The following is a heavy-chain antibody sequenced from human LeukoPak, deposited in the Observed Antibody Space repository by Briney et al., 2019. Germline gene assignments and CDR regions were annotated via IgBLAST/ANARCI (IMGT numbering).Heavy chain of an antibody. CDR1: GGTFSSYA. CDR2: IIPIFGTA. CDR3: ARDTTTRNYYGMDV. J-gene: IGHJ6*04. D-gene: IGHD1-14*01. Sequence: SVKVSCKASGGTFSSYAISCVRQAPGQRLEWMGGIIPIFGTANYAQKFQGRVTITADRSTSTAYMELSSMRSGDTAIYYCARDTTTRNYYGMDVWGKGTTVIVSS. V-gene: IGHV1-69*06.